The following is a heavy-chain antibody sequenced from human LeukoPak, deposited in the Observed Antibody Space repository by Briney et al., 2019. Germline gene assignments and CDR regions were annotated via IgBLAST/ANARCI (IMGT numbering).Heavy chain of an antibody. CDR3: ERSVRIGTYYYYCGMDV. CDR1: GYTFTSYD. Sequence: ASVTVSCKASGYTFTSYDINWVRQATGQGLEWMGWMNPNSGNTGYAQKFQGRVTMTRNTSISTAYMELSSLRSEDTAVYYCERSVRIGTYYYYCGMDVWGQGTTVTVSS. D-gene: IGHD3-10*02. CDR2: MNPNSGNT. V-gene: IGHV1-8*01. J-gene: IGHJ6*02.